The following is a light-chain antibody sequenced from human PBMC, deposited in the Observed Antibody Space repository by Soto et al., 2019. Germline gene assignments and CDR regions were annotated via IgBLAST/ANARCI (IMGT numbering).Light chain of an antibody. J-gene: IGKJ2*01. CDR3: QQYHTYPYT. V-gene: IGKV1-5*01. CDR1: QSIDNF. CDR2: DGS. Sequence: DIQMTQSPSILSASVGDRVSITCRASQSIDNFLAWYRQKPGKAPDLLIYDGSSLQDGVPSRFSGSGSGTEFTLTFSSLQPADFATYYCQQYHTYPYTFGQGTKVDI.